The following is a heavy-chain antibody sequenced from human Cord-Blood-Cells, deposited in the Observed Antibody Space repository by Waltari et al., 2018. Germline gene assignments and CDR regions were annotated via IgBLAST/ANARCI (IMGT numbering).Heavy chain of an antibody. CDR3: ARGTSSWYYYYGMDV. Sequence: QVQLVQSGAEVKKPGASVKVSCKASGYTFTSYAMHWVRQAPGQRLEWMGWINAGNGNTKDSQKFQGRVTITRDTSASTAYMELSSLRSEDTAVYYCARGTSSWYYYYGMDVWGQGTTVTVSS. V-gene: IGHV1-3*01. D-gene: IGHD2-15*01. J-gene: IGHJ6*02. CDR2: INAGNGNT. CDR1: GYTFTSYA.